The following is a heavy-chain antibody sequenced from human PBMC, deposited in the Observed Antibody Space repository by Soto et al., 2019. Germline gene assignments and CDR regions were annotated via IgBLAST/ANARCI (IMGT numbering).Heavy chain of an antibody. CDR3: ARGGHVVGVTAALDY. J-gene: IGHJ4*02. Sequence: QVQLVQSGAEVKKPGASVKVSCKASGDTFTDYYIHWVRQAPGQGLEWMGTVNPSGGHTTYAQHSLXXXPXXRDTSTSTLYMELTTLTSEDTAIYYGARGGHVVGVTAALDYWGQGTLVTVSS. D-gene: IGHD2-21*02. V-gene: IGHV1-46*01. CDR2: VNPSGGHT. CDR1: GDTFTDYY.